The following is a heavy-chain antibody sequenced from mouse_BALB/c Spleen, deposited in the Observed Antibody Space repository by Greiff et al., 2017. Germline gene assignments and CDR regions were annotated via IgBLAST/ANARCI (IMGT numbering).Heavy chain of an antibody. V-gene: IGHV1-63*02. J-gene: IGHJ2*01. CDR2: IYPGGGYT. CDR3: ARDYYGSSEVAY. CDR1: GYTFTNYW. D-gene: IGHD1-1*01. Sequence: VQLQQSGAELVRPGTSVKISCKASGYTFTNYWLGWVKQRPGHGLEWIGDIYPGGGYTNYNEKFKGKATLTADTSSSTAYMQLSSLTSEDSAVYFCARDYYGSSEVAYWGQGTTLTVSS.